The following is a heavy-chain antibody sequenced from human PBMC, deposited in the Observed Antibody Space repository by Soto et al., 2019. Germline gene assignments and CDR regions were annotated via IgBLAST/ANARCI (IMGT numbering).Heavy chain of an antibody. D-gene: IGHD2-15*01. V-gene: IGHV1-18*01. CDR2: ISAYNGNT. CDR1: GYTFTSYG. Sequence: ASVKVSCKASGYTFTSYGISWVRQAPGQGLEWMGWISAYNGNTNYAQKLQGRVTMTRDTSTSTAYMELRSLRSDDTALYYCARDPDCSGGSCYSSYFDYWGQGTLVTVSS. CDR3: ARDPDCSGGSCYSSYFDY. J-gene: IGHJ4*02.